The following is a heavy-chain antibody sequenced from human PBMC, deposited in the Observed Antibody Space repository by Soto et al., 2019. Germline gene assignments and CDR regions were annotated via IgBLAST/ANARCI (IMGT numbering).Heavy chain of an antibody. V-gene: IGHV4-59*08. Sequence: SETLSLTCTVSGGSISSYYWSWIRQPPGKGLEWIGYIYYSGSTNYNPSLKSRVTISVDTSKNQFSLKLSSVTAADTAVYYCARHGRYSSGWYNSDYYYMDVWGKGTTVTVSS. CDR1: GGSISSYY. D-gene: IGHD6-19*01. CDR3: ARHGRYSSGWYNSDYYYMDV. CDR2: IYYSGST. J-gene: IGHJ6*03.